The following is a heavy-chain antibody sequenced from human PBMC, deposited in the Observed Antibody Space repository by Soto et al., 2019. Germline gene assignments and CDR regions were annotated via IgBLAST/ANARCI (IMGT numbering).Heavy chain of an antibody. D-gene: IGHD6-13*01. CDR1: GDSFSGYF. CDR2: ISQVGRA. Sequence: SETLSLTCDVSGDSFSGYFGKWLRQPPGKGLEWIGEISQVGRARYNPSLETRITISVDTSKTQFSLNLSSVTAADTAVYYCARDRGIDNWFDSWGQGTLVTVSS. J-gene: IGHJ5*01. CDR3: ARDRGIDNWFDS. V-gene: IGHV4-34*01.